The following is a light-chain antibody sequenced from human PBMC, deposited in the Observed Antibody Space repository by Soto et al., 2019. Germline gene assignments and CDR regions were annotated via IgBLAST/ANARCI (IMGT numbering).Light chain of an antibody. CDR1: QNIYTW. J-gene: IGKJ1*01. CDR2: KAS. CDR3: PHYNSYSEA. Sequence: DYQVTQSPSTLSASVGDRVTITCRASQNIYTWLAWYQQKPGKAPKLLIYKASTLKSGVPSRFSGSGSGTEFTLTISSLQPDDFATYYCPHYNSYSEAFGQGTKVDIK. V-gene: IGKV1-5*03.